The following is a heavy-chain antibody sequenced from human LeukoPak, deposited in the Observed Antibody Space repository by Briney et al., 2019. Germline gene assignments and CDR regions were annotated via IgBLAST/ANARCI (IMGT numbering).Heavy chain of an antibody. Sequence: PSGTLSLTCAVSGGSISSNNWWGWVRQPPGKGLEWIGEIYHSRSTNYNPSLKSRVTISVDKSKNQFSLKLSSVTAADTAVYYCAATIPVITTPEAYFQHWGQGTLVTVSS. J-gene: IGHJ1*01. CDR2: IYHSRST. CDR3: AATIPVITTPEAYFQH. CDR1: GGSISSNNW. D-gene: IGHD3-22*01. V-gene: IGHV4-4*02.